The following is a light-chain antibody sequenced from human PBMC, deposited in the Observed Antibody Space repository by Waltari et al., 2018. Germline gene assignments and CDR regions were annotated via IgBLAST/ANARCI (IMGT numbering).Light chain of an antibody. CDR2: NDH. CDR3: VAWDDSLSGYV. V-gene: IGLV1-47*02. CDR1: SSNVGRDN. Sequence: QSVLTQPPSASATPGQRVTISCSGSSSNVGRDNVYWFQQLPGTAPKLLIYNDHRRPSGVPDLFSGSKSGTSASLAISGLRSEDEADYYCVAWDDSLSGYVFGTGTKVTVL. J-gene: IGLJ1*01.